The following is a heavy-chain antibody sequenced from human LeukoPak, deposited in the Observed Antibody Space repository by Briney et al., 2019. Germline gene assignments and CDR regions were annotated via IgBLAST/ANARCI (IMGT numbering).Heavy chain of an antibody. J-gene: IGHJ3*02. D-gene: IGHD6-19*01. V-gene: IGHV4-39*07. Sequence: SETLSLTCAVSGGSLTSSGYYWGWVRQPPGKGLEWIVTVSYSGSTNYNTSLKSRVAISVETSNNQFSLKLSSVTAADTAIYYCARDWSVIAVASHAFDIWGQGTMVTVSS. CDR3: ARDWSVIAVASHAFDI. CDR1: GGSLTSSGYY. CDR2: VSYSGST.